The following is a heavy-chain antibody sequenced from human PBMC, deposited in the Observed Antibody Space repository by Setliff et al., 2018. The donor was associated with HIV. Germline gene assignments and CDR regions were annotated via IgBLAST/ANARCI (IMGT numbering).Heavy chain of an antibody. Sequence: SVKVSCKASGGTFNTYVISWLRQAPGQGLEWMGGIIPILGVANYAQKFQGRLTITADKSTSTAYMELSSLKSDDTAVYYCARGPEEGDCSGGSCYGNFDPWGQGTLVTVSS. CDR2: IIPILGVA. V-gene: IGHV1-69*10. CDR3: ARGPEEGDCSGGSCYGNFDP. D-gene: IGHD2-15*01. CDR1: GGTFNTYV. J-gene: IGHJ5*02.